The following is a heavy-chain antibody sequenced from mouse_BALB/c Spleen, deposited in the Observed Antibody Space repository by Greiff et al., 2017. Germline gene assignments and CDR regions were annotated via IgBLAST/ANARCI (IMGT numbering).Heavy chain of an antibody. CDR1: GYSITSGYY. V-gene: IGHV3-6*02. CDR3: ARKYRYEGAMDY. Sequence: EESGPGLVKPSQSLSLTCSVTGYSITSGYYWNWIRQFPGNKLEWMGYISYDGSNNYNPSLKNRISITRDTSKNQFFLKLNSVTTEDTATYYCARKYRYEGAMDYWGQGTSVTVSS. J-gene: IGHJ4*01. D-gene: IGHD2-14*01. CDR2: ISYDGSN.